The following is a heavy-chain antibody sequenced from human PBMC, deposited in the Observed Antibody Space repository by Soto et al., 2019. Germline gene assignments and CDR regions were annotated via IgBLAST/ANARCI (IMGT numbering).Heavy chain of an antibody. CDR2: IYPGDSDI. Sequence: GESLKISCTPSGPSFTSYSMRSVCQMPVKGLELRGIIYPGDSDIRYSPSFQGHVTISADTSISTAYLQWSSLKASDTATYYCARPFETSGWYDYWGQGTLVSVSS. D-gene: IGHD6-19*01. J-gene: IGHJ4*02. CDR3: ARPFETSGWYDY. V-gene: IGHV5-51*01. CDR1: GPSFTSYS.